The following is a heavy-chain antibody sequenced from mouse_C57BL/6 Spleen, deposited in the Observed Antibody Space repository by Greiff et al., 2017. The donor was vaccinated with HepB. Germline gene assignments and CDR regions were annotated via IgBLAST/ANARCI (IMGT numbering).Heavy chain of an antibody. J-gene: IGHJ2*01. Sequence: EVKPQQSGPELVKPGASVKISCKASGYTFTDYYMNWVKQSHGKSLEWIGDINPNNGGTSYNQKFKGKATLTVDKSSSTAYMELRSLTSEDSAVYYCARVGAYGYLYFDYWGQGTTLTVSS. CDR3: ARVGAYGYLYFDY. V-gene: IGHV1-26*01. CDR1: GYTFTDYY. CDR2: INPNNGGT. D-gene: IGHD2-2*01.